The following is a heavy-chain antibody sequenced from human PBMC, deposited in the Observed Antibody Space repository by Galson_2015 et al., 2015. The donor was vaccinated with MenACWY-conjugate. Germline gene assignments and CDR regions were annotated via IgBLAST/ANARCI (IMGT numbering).Heavy chain of an antibody. CDR1: GFSLSTPGMC. J-gene: IGHJ6*03. CDR2: IDWGDNK. D-gene: IGHD5-12*01. V-gene: IGHV2-70*11. CDR3: ALTRRYTSYYYYYYIDV. Sequence: PALVKPTQTLTLTCSFSGFSLSTPGMCVSWIRQPPGKALEWLSRIDWGDNKYYSSSLKTRLTISKDTSKNQVVFTMTNLDPVDTGTYYCALTRRYTSYYYYYYIDVWGKGTTVTVSS.